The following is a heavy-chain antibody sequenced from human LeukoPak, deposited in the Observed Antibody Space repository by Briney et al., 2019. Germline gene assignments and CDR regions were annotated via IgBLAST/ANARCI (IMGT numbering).Heavy chain of an antibody. CDR2: IYHSGST. CDR3: AKYTTSLNWFDP. J-gene: IGHJ5*02. Sequence: SGTLSLTCVVSGGSISSTNWWIWVRQPPGKGLEWIGEIYHSGSTNYNPSLKSRVTISVDKSKNQFSLKLSSVTAADTATYYCAKYTTSLNWFDPWGQGTLVTVSS. D-gene: IGHD2-2*02. CDR1: GGSISSTNW. V-gene: IGHV4-4*02.